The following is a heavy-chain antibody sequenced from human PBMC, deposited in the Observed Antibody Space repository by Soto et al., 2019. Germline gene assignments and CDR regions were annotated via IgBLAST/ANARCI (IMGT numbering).Heavy chain of an antibody. J-gene: IGHJ3*02. D-gene: IGHD1-7*01. CDR1: GFTFSNAW. V-gene: IGHV3-15*01. CDR3: TTSFNWNYRVYAFEI. Sequence: EVQLVESGGGLVKPGGSLRLSCAASGFTFSNAWMSWVRQAPGKGLEWVGRIKSKTDGGTTDYPAPVKGRFTISREDSKNTLYLLLNSLITEHTVVYCCTTSFNWNYRVYAFEIWGQRTMVTVSS. CDR2: IKSKTDGGTT.